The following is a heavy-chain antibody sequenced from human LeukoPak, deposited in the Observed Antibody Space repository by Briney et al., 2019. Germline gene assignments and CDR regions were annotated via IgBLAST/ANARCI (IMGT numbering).Heavy chain of an antibody. J-gene: IGHJ4*02. D-gene: IGHD2-2*01. CDR1: RYTFTSYY. Sequence: GASVKVSCKASRYTFTSYYMHWVRQAPGQGLEWMGIINPSGGSTSYAQKFQGRVTMTRDMSTSTVYMELSSLRSEDTAVYYCARGYCSSTSCLYYFDYWGQGTLVTVSS. CDR3: ARGYCSSTSCLYYFDY. V-gene: IGHV1-46*01. CDR2: INPSGGST.